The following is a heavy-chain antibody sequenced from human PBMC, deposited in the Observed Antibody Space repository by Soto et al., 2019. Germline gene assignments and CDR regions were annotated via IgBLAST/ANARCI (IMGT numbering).Heavy chain of an antibody. Sequence: QVKLVQSGAEVKKPGASVRVSCKASGYTFTSYDIIWVRQATGQGLEWMGWMNPNSANTGSAQKFQGRVTMTRNTSINTAFMELTSLRSEDTAVYYCAREYSTSWEDKYGMDVWGQGTTVTVS. CDR1: GYTFTSYD. D-gene: IGHD2-2*01. J-gene: IGHJ6*02. V-gene: IGHV1-8*01. CDR2: MNPNSANT. CDR3: AREYSTSWEDKYGMDV.